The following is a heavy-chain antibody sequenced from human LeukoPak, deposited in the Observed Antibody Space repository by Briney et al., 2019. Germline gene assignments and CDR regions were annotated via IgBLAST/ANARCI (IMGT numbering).Heavy chain of an antibody. V-gene: IGHV4-38-2*01. J-gene: IGHJ4*02. Sequence: SETLSLTCAVSGYSFSSTYRWGWIRQPPGEGLEWIGTIYDTGRIYYNPSLKGRVTISVDTSKDQFSLTLTSVTAADTAVYYCANVETLTTAYFHDWGQGTLVTVSS. CDR1: GYSFSSTYR. D-gene: IGHD4-17*01. CDR2: IYDTGRI. CDR3: ANVETLTTAYFHD.